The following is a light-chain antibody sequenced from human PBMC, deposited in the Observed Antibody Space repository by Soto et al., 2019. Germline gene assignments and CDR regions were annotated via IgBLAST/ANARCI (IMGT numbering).Light chain of an antibody. J-gene: IGLJ1*01. CDR2: DVS. CDR1: SSDVGGSNY. V-gene: IGLV2-14*01. Sequence: QSVLTQPASVSGSPGQSITISCTGTSSDVGGSNYVSWYQQLPGKAPKLMIYDVSDRPSGVSNRFSGSKSGNTASLTISGLQAEDDANYYCSTYTSSSLYVFGTGTKVTV. CDR3: STYTSSSLYV.